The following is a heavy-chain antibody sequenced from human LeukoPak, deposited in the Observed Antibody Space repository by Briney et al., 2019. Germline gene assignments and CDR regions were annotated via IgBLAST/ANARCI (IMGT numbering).Heavy chain of an antibody. D-gene: IGHD3-22*01. CDR1: GFTFSSYA. J-gene: IGHJ4*02. V-gene: IGHV3-23*01. CDR3: ARVFDSSGYCFDY. CDR2: ISGSGGST. Sequence: GGSLRLSCAASGFTFSSYAMSWVRQAPGKGLEWVSAISGSGGSTYYADSVKGRFTISRDNSKNTLYLQMNSLRAEDTAVYYCARVFDSSGYCFDYWGQGTLVTVSS.